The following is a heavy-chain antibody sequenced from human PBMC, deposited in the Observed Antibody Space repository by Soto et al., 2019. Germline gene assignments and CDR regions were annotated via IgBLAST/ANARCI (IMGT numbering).Heavy chain of an antibody. V-gene: IGHV4-59*01. CDR3: AREGGYYDSSGYYTHFDY. D-gene: IGHD3-22*01. CDR2: IYYSGST. J-gene: IGHJ4*02. CDR1: GGSISSYY. Sequence: PSETLSLTCTVSGGSISSYYWSWIRQPPGKGLEWIGYIYYSGSTNYNPSLKSRVTISVDTSKNRFSLKLSSVTAADTAVYYCAREGGYYDSSGYYTHFDYWGQGTLVTVSS.